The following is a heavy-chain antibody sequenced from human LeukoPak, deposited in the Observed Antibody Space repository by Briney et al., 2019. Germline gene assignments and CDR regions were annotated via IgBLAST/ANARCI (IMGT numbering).Heavy chain of an antibody. CDR3: ATKQWLVRGWFDP. D-gene: IGHD6-19*01. Sequence: GGSLRLSCAASGFTASSNSMSWVRQAPGKGLEWVSSISVSGGNTYYADSVKGRFTISRDNSKNTLYLQLNSLTAEDTAVYYCATKQWLVRGWFDPWGQGTLVTVSS. CDR2: ISVSGGNT. J-gene: IGHJ5*02. V-gene: IGHV3-23*01. CDR1: GFTASSNS.